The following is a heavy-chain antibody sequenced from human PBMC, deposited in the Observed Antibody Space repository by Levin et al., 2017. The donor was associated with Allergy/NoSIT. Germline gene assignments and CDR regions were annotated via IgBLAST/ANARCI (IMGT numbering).Heavy chain of an antibody. CDR1: GYTFTGYY. J-gene: IGHJ5*02. CDR3: ARDPYYDILTGEFDP. V-gene: IGHV1-2*02. D-gene: IGHD3-9*01. CDR2: INPNSGGT. Sequence: ASVKVSCKASGYTFTGYYMHWVRQAPGQGLEWMGWINPNSGGTNYAQKFQGRVTMTRDTSISTAYMELSRLRSDDTAVYYCARDPYYDILTGEFDPWGQGTLVTVSS.